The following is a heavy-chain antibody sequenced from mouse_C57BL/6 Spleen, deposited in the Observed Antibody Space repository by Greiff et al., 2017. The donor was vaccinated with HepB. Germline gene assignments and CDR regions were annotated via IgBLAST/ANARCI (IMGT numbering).Heavy chain of an antibody. D-gene: IGHD2-3*01. V-gene: IGHV1-62-2*01. Sequence: QVHVKQSGAELVKPGASVKLSCKASGYTFTEYTIHWVKQRSGQGLEWIGWFYPGSGSIKYNEKFKDKATLTADKSSSTVYMELSRLTSEDSAVYFCARHEDDGYYEGYYFDYWGQGTTLTVSS. CDR2: FYPGSGSI. CDR3: ARHEDDGYYEGYYFDY. CDR1: GYTFTEYT. J-gene: IGHJ2*01.